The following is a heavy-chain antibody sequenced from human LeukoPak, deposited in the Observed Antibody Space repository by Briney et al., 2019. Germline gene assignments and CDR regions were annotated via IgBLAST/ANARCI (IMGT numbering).Heavy chain of an antibody. V-gene: IGHV4-39*07. J-gene: IGHJ4*02. D-gene: IGHD4-17*01. CDR2: IFNSGST. CDR1: GGSISSSNYY. Sequence: SETLSLTCTVSGGSISSSNYYWGWIRQPPGKGLEWIGYIFNSGSTYYNPSLKSRVTILVDTSKNQFSLKLSSVTAADTAVYYCARGRDYGDFYYFDYWGQGTLVTVSS. CDR3: ARGRDYGDFYYFDY.